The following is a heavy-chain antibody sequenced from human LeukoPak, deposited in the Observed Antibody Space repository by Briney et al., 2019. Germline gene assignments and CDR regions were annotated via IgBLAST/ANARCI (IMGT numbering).Heavy chain of an antibody. CDR2: IYYRGAT. CDR1: GGSISSAGYY. CDR3: ARDFSSSSSVYYYYYMDV. D-gene: IGHD6-6*01. V-gene: IGHV4-39*07. Sequence: ETSETLSLTCTVSGGSISSAGYYWGWVRQPPGRGLEWIGAIYYRGATYYNPSLRSRLTISVDPSKNHFSPKLSSVTAADTAVYYCARDFSSSSSVYYYYYMDVWGKGTTVTVSS. J-gene: IGHJ6*03.